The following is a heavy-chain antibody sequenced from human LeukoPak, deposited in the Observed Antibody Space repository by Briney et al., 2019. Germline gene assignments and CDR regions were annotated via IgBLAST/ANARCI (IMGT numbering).Heavy chain of an antibody. D-gene: IGHD3-22*01. Sequence: SETLSLTCAVYGGSFSGYYWSWIRQPPGKGLEWIGEINHSGSTNYNPSLKSRVTISVDTSKNQFSLKLSSVTAADTAVCYCASDGTGAGYYYDSSGYSSWGQGTLVTVSS. J-gene: IGHJ5*02. CDR3: ASDGTGAGYYYDSSGYSS. CDR1: GGSFSGYY. V-gene: IGHV4-34*01. CDR2: INHSGST.